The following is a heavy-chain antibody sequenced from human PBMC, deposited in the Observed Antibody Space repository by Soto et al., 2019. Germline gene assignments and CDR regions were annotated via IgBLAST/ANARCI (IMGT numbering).Heavy chain of an antibody. D-gene: IGHD3-10*01. V-gene: IGHV3-23*01. CDR3: AKDRRGHPIWFGEYNWFDP. CDR2: ISGSGGST. Sequence: EVQLLESGGGLVQPGGSLRLSCAASGFTFSSYAMSWVRQAPGKGLEWVSAISGSGGSTYYADSVKGRFTISRDNSKNTLYLQMNSLRAEDTAVYYCAKDRRGHPIWFGEYNWFDPWGQGTLVTVSS. J-gene: IGHJ5*02. CDR1: GFTFSSYA.